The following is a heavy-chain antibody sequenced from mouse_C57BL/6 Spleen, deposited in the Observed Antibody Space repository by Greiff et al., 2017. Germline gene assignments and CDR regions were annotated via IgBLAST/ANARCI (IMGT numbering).Heavy chain of an antibody. D-gene: IGHD3-1*01. V-gene: IGHV1-26*01. Sequence: VQLQQSGPELVKPGASVKISCKASGYTFTDYYMNWVKQSHGKSLEWIGDINPNNGGTSYNQKFKGKATLTVDKSSSTAYMELRSLTSEDSAVYYCARDSGFDYWGQGTTLTVSS. CDR3: ARDSGFDY. J-gene: IGHJ2*01. CDR2: INPNNGGT. CDR1: GYTFTDYY.